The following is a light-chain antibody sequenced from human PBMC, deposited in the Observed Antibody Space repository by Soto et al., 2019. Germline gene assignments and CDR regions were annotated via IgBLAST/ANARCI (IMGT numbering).Light chain of an antibody. J-gene: IGKJ1*01. Sequence: DIQMTQSPSTLSSSIGDRVTITCRASHSLNGRLAWYRQRPGHAPDLLIYDVSTLETGVPSRFSGTGSETEFTLTISGLQPDDFATYYCQQDNYYSTCGPGTTVEIK. CDR3: QQDNYYST. CDR2: DVS. V-gene: IGKV1-5*01. CDR1: HSLNGR.